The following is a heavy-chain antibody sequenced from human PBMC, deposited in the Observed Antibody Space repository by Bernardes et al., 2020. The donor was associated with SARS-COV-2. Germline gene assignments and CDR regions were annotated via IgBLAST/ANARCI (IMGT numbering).Heavy chain of an antibody. CDR2: ISGSGIT. V-gene: IGHV3-23*01. CDR1: GYNFNDYV. Sequence: GGSLRLSCVASGYNFNDYVTSWVRQAPGKGLEWVSGISGSGITYYGDSVKGRLTISRDSSKTSVHLEMTNLRVEDSARYYCAKERGYGDSAGFDYWGLGTLVTVSS. D-gene: IGHD4-17*01. J-gene: IGHJ4*02. CDR3: AKERGYGDSAGFDY.